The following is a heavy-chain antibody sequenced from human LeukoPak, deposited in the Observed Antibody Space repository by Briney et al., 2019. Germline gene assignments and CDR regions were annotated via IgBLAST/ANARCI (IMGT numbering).Heavy chain of an antibody. Sequence: PSQTLSLTCTVSGGSISSGSYYWSWIRQPAGKGLEWIGRIYTSGSTNYNPSLKSRVTKSVDTSKNQFSLKLSSVTAADTAVYYCARSEDRSHYIPYYWGQGTLVTVSS. V-gene: IGHV4-61*02. D-gene: IGHD2-15*01. J-gene: IGHJ4*02. CDR3: ARSEDRSHYIPYY. CDR2: IYTSGST. CDR1: GGSISSGSYY.